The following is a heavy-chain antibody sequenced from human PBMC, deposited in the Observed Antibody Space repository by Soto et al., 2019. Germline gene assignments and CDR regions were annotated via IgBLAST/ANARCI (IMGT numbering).Heavy chain of an antibody. V-gene: IGHV1-69*13. CDR1: GGTFSSYA. Sequence: ASVKVSCKASGGTFSSYAISWVRQAPGQGLEWMGGIIPIFGTANYAQKFQGRVTITADESTSTAYMELSSLRSEDTAVYYCAREVGTAMAPDAFDIWGQGTMVTVSS. CDR3: AREVGTAMAPDAFDI. D-gene: IGHD5-18*01. CDR2: IIPIFGTA. J-gene: IGHJ3*02.